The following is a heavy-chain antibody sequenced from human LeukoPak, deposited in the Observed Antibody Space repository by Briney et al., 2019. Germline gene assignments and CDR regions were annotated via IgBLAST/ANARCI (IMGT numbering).Heavy chain of an antibody. J-gene: IGHJ6*02. CDR1: GGSISSDTYY. Sequence: PSETLSLTCTVSGGSISSDTYYWGWIRQPPGKGLEWIGSLYYSGSTYYSPSLKSRVTMSVDTSKNQFSLKLTSVTAADTAVYYCARDMTYHFYGMDVWGQGTTVTVSS. V-gene: IGHV4-39*01. CDR2: LYYSGST. CDR3: ARDMTYHFYGMDV.